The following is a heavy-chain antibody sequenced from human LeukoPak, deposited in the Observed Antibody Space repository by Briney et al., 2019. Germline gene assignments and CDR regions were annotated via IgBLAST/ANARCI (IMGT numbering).Heavy chain of an antibody. CDR2: INHNGNVN. CDR3: ARGGGLDV. CDR1: GFTFSSYW. Sequence: GGSLRLSCAASGFTFSSYWMNWARQAPGKGLEWVASINHNGNVNYYVDSVKGRFTVSRDNAKNSLYLQMSNLRAEDTAVYFYARGGGLDVWGQGATVTVSS. D-gene: IGHD3-16*01. V-gene: IGHV3-7*03. J-gene: IGHJ6*02.